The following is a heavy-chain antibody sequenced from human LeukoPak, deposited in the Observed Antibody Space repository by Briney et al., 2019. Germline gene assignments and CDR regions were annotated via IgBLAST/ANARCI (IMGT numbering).Heavy chain of an antibody. CDR2: ISGSDGTT. CDR3: ARGGVSGYNYGPFDN. D-gene: IGHD5-18*01. Sequence: PGGSLRLSCAASGFTFSSYAMSWVRQPPGKGLEWVSSISGSDGTTYYADSVKGRFTISRDNSKYTLSLQMNSLRAEDTAVYYCARGGVSGYNYGPFDNWGQGTLVTVSS. J-gene: IGHJ4*02. CDR1: GFTFSSYA. V-gene: IGHV3-23*01.